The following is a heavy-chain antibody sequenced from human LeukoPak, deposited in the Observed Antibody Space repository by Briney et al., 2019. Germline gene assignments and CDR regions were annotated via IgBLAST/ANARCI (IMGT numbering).Heavy chain of an antibody. CDR1: GNYW. D-gene: IGHD3-22*01. J-gene: IGHJ3*02. CDR3: ARMMTDFDGSGHDIQRGAFDI. CDR2: INSDGSWT. Sequence: GGSLRLSCAASGNYWMHWVRQAPGKGLVWVSHINSDGSWTSYADSVKGRFTVSRDNSKNTLFLQMNSLRAEDTAVYHCARMMTDFDGSGHDIQRGAFDIWGQGTMVTVS. V-gene: IGHV3-74*01.